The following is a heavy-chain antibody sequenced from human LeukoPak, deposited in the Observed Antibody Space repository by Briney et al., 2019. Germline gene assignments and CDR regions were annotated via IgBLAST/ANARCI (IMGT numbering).Heavy chain of an antibody. J-gene: IGHJ6*02. CDR2: INHSGST. Sequence: PSETLSLTCAVYGGSFSGYYWSWIRQPPGKGLEWIGEINHSGSTNYNPSLKSRVTIPVDTSKNQFSLKLSSVTAADTAVYYCARGYSSSWYVSYYHYYYGMDVWGQGTTVTVSS. CDR1: GGSFSGYY. CDR3: ARGYSSSWYVSYYHYYYGMDV. V-gene: IGHV4-34*01. D-gene: IGHD6-13*01.